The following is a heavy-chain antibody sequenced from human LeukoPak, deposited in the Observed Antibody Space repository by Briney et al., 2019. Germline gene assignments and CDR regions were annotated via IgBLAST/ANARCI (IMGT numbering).Heavy chain of an antibody. J-gene: IGHJ6*02. CDR1: GYTFTSYG. CDR3: ARDTLARYYYYGMDV. Sequence: GASVKVSFKASGYTFTSYGISWVRQAPGQGLEWMGWISACNGNTNYAQKFQGRVTMTRDTSTSTVYMELSSLRSEDTAVYYCARDTLARYYYYGMDVWGQGTTVTVSS. V-gene: IGHV1-18*01. D-gene: IGHD2-15*01. CDR2: ISACNGNT.